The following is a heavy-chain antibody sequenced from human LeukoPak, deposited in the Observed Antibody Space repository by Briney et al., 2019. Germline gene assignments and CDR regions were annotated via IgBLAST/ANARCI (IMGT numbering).Heavy chain of an antibody. CDR1: GGTFSSYA. D-gene: IGHD6-19*01. CDR3: ARVGIAVAYNWFDP. Sequence: SVKVSCKASGGTFSSYAISWVRQAPGQGLEWMGRIIPILGIANYAQKFQGRVTITADKSTSTAYMELSSLRSEDTAVYYCARVGIAVAYNWFDPWGQGTLVTVSS. J-gene: IGHJ5*02. V-gene: IGHV1-69*04. CDR2: IIPILGIA.